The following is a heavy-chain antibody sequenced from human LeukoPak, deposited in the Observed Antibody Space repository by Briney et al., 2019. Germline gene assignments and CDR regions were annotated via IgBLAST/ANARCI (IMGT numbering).Heavy chain of an antibody. J-gene: IGHJ4*02. CDR3: ARDGGYENTYYFDY. V-gene: IGHV3-9*01. CDR2: ISWNSGSI. D-gene: IGHD5-12*01. CDR1: GFTFDDYA. Sequence: GGSLRLSCAASGFTFDDYAMHWVRQAPGKGLEWVSGISWNSGSIGYADSVKGRFTISRDNSKNTLYLQMNSLRAEDTAVYYCARDGGYENTYYFDYWGQGTLVTVSS.